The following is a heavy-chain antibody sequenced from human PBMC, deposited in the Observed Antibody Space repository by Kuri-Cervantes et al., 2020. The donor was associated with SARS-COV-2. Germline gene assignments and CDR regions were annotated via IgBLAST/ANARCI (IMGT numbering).Heavy chain of an antibody. CDR2: IYTSGST. V-gene: IGHV4-4*07. D-gene: IGHD2-2*02. Sequence: GSLRLSCTVSGGSISSYYWSWIRQPAGKGLEWIGRIYTSGSTNYNPSLKSRVTMSVDTSKNQFSLKLSSVTAADTAVYYCARDPRHYCSSTSCYSYYGMDVWGQGTTVTVSS. CDR1: GGSISSYY. J-gene: IGHJ6*02. CDR3: ARDPRHYCSSTSCYSYYGMDV.